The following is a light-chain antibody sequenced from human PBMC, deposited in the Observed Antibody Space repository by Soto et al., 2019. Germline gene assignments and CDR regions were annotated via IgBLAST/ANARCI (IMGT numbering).Light chain of an antibody. CDR2: EVS. V-gene: IGLV2-8*01. J-gene: IGLJ2*01. Sequence: QSALTQPTSACGSPGQSVTISCTGTTSDVGGYSYVSWYQQHPGKAPKLMIYEVSRRPSGVPDRFSGSKSGNTASLTVSGLQAEDEADYYCSSYAGSTVVFGGGTKVTVL. CDR3: SSYAGSTVV. CDR1: TSDVGGYSY.